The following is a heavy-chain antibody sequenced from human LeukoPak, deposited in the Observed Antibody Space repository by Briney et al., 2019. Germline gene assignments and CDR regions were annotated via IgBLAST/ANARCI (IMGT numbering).Heavy chain of an antibody. J-gene: IGHJ4*02. CDR1: GGSISSSSYY. CDR3: ARGGYNPFDY. D-gene: IGHD5-24*01. Sequence: SETLSLTCTVSGGSISSSSYYWGWIRQPPGKGLEWIGSIYYSGSTYYNPSLKSRVTISVDTSKNQFSPKLSSVTAADTAVYYCARGGYNPFDYWGQGTLVTVSS. V-gene: IGHV4-39*07. CDR2: IYYSGST.